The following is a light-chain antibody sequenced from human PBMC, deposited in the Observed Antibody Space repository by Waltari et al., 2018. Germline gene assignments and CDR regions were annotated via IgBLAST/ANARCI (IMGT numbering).Light chain of an antibody. V-gene: IGKV4-1*01. J-gene: IGKJ4*01. Sequence: DIVMTQSPDSLAVSLGERATINCKSSQSVLYSSDNKNYLAWYQQKPGQPPKLPIYWASTRESGVPDRFGGSGSGTDFTLTISSLQAEDVAVYYCQQYYSTPLTFGGGTKVEIK. CDR3: QQYYSTPLT. CDR2: WAS. CDR1: QSVLYSSDNKNY.